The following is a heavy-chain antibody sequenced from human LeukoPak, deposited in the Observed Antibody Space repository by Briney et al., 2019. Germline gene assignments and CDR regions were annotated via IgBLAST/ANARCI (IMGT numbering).Heavy chain of an antibody. J-gene: IGHJ4*02. CDR1: GGTFSSYA. CDR2: IIPIFGTA. CDR3: ARGRRVPSSLDY. Sequence: SVKVSCKASGGTFSSYAISWVRQAPGQGLEWMGRIIPIFGTANYAQKFQGRVTITTDESMSTAYMELSSLRSEDTAVYYCARGRRVPSSLDYWGQGTLVTVSS. V-gene: IGHV1-69*05. D-gene: IGHD2-2*01.